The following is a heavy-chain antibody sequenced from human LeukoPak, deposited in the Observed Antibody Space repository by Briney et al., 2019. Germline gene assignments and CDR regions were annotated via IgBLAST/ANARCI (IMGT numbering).Heavy chain of an antibody. J-gene: IGHJ4*02. CDR1: GGSISSYY. D-gene: IGHD3-3*01. CDR2: IYYSGST. Sequence: SETLSLTYTVSGGSISSYYWSWIRQPPGKGLEWIGYIYYSGSTNYNPSLKSRVTISVDTSKNQFSLKLSFATAADTAVYCCARLDFSVTHYFDYWGQGTLVTVSS. V-gene: IGHV4-59*01. CDR3: ARLDFSVTHYFDY.